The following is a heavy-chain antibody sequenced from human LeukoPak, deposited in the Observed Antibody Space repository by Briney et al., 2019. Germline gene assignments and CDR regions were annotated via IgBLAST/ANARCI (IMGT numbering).Heavy chain of an antibody. CDR2: ISGDGRST. V-gene: IGHV3-43*02. CDR3: AKVYRYYDSSCQH. J-gene: IGHJ1*01. CDR1: GFTFSSYA. D-gene: IGHD3-22*01. Sequence: GGSLRLSCAASGFTFSSYAMHWVRQAPGKGLEWVSLISGDGRSTYFADSVKGRFTISRDNSKNSLYLQMNSLRTEDTALYYCAKVYRYYDSSCQHWGQGTLVTVSS.